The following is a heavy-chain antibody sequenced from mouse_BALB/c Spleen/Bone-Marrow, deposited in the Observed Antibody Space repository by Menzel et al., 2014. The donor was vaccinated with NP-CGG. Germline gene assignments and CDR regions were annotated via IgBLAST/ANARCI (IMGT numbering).Heavy chain of an antibody. J-gene: IGHJ4*01. V-gene: IGHV1-69*02. D-gene: IGHD4-1*01. CDR2: IYPSDSYT. CDR3: TGRLTGSYAMDY. CDR1: GYTFTSYW. Sequence: QVQLKESGAELVRPGASVKLSCKASGYTFTSYWINWVKQRPGQGLEWIGNIYPSDSYTNYNRKFKDKATLTVDKSSSTAYMQLSSPTSEDSAVYYCTGRLTGSYAMDYWGQGTSVTVSS.